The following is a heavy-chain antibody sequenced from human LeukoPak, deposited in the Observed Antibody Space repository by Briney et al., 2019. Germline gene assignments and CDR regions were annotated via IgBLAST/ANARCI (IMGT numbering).Heavy chain of an antibody. CDR1: GGSFSGYY. D-gene: IGHD5-12*01. J-gene: IGHJ4*02. V-gene: IGHV4-34*01. Sequence: SETLSLTCAVYGGSFSGYYWSWIRQPPGKGLEWIGEINHSGSTNYNPSLKSRVTISVDTSKNQFSLKLSSVTAADTAVYYCARDAGNSGYGGWGQGTLVTVSS. CDR3: ARDAGNSGYGG. CDR2: INHSGST.